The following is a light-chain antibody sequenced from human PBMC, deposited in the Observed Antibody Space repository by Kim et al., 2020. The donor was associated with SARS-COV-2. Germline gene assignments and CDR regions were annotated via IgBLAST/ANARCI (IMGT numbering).Light chain of an antibody. CDR2: GKN. V-gene: IGLV3-19*01. J-gene: IGLJ1*01. Sequence: SSELTQDPAVSVALGQTVRITCQGDSLRSYYASWYQQKPGQAPVLVIYGKNNRPSGIPDRFSGSSSGNTASLTITGAQAEDEADYYCKSRDSSGNHHYVFGTGTKVTVL. CDR3: KSRDSSGNHHYV. CDR1: SLRSYY.